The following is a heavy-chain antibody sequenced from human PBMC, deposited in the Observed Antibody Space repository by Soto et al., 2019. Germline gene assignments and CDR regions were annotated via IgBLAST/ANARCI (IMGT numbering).Heavy chain of an antibody. CDR2: MNTDGSFT. J-gene: IGHJ4*02. CDR1: GFTFSSHW. V-gene: IGHV3-74*01. CDR3: AQGSNDWVGGDY. Sequence: EVQLVESGGGSVQPGGSLRLSCEASGFTFSSHWMHWVRQDPEKGIVWVSSMNTDGSFTAYADSVKGRLPISRDNAKSTLHLQMSSLRDEDTGVYYFAQGSNDWVGGDYWGQGNPVTVSS. D-gene: IGHD3-10*01.